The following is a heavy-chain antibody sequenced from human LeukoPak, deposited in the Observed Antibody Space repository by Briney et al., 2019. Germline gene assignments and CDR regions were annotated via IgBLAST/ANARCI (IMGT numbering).Heavy chain of an antibody. CDR1: GFTFSSYW. V-gene: IGHV3-74*01. Sequence: GGSLRLSCAASGFTFSSYWMHWVRQAPGKGLVWVSRINTDGISTKYADSVKGRFTISRDNDKNTLYLQMNSLRAEDTAVYYCAKDYSSGLYDAFDIWGQGTMFTVSS. J-gene: IGHJ3*02. CDR2: INTDGIST. CDR3: AKDYSSGLYDAFDI. D-gene: IGHD5-18*01.